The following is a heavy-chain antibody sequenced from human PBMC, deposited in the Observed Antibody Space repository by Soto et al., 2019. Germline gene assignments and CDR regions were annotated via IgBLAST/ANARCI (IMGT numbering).Heavy chain of an antibody. CDR1: GFTFNNYG. J-gene: IGHJ5*02. CDR2: TSGSGDNT. Sequence: EVQLLESGGGLAQPGGSLRLSCVASGFTFNNYGMSWVRQAPGKGLDWVSSTSGSGDNTFYADSVKGRFTICRDNSQNKLYLQMSSLSPEDTAVYYCAKDRARYSSGWHNWFDPWGQGTLVTVSS. D-gene: IGHD6-25*01. V-gene: IGHV3-23*01. CDR3: AKDRARYSSGWHNWFDP.